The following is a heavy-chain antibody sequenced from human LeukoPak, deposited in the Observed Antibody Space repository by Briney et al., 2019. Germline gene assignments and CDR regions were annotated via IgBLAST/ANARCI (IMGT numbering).Heavy chain of an antibody. CDR1: GGSISSSSYY. CDR3: ARLEDYDILTGRSRYFDY. V-gene: IGHV4-39*07. D-gene: IGHD3-9*01. Sequence: SETLSLTCTVSGGSISSSSYYWGWIRQPPGKGLEWIGEINHSGSTNYNPSLKSRVTISVDTSKNQFSLKLSSVTAADTAVYYCARLEDYDILTGRSRYFDYWGQGTLVTVSS. J-gene: IGHJ4*02. CDR2: INHSGST.